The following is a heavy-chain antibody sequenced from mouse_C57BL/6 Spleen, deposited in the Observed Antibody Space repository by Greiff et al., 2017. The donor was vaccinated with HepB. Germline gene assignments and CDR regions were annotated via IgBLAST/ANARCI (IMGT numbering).Heavy chain of an antibody. CDR3: ARRGVYYGSSRILYWYFDV. Sequence: EVMLVESGGGLVKPGGSLKLSCAASGFTFSSYAMSWVRQTPEKRLEWVATISDGGSYTYYPDNVKGRFTISRDNAKNNLYLQMSHLKSEDTAMYYCARRGVYYGSSRILYWYFDVWGTGTTVTVSS. V-gene: IGHV5-4*03. J-gene: IGHJ1*03. D-gene: IGHD1-1*01. CDR1: GFTFSSYA. CDR2: ISDGGSYT.